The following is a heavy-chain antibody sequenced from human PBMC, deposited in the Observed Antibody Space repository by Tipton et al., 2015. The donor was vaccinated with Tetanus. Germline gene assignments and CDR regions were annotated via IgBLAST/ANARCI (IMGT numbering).Heavy chain of an antibody. CDR3: ARANFDFSKKGPFAS. CDR1: GGSVSNGSYY. Sequence: GLVKPSETLSLTCTVSGGSVSNGSYYWNWIRQPPGKGLEWIGHIYYTGSTDYNPSLKSRVTISADTTKNLFSLKLRSVTAADAAVYFCARANFDFSKKGPFASWGQGILVIVSA. D-gene: IGHD3-3*01. J-gene: IGHJ4*02. CDR2: IYYTGST. V-gene: IGHV4-61*01.